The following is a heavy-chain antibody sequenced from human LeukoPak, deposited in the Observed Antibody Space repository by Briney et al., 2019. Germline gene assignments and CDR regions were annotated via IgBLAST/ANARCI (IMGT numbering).Heavy chain of an antibody. CDR2: IGTAGDT. V-gene: IGHV3-13*01. CDR3: ARDDDYNPLVH. Sequence: PGGSLRLSCAASGFTFSSYDMHWVRQATGKGPEWVSAIGTAGDTYYPGSVKGRFTISRENAKNSLYLQMNSLRAGDTAVYYCARDDDYNPLVHWGQGTLVTVSS. CDR1: GFTFSSYD. J-gene: IGHJ4*02. D-gene: IGHD4/OR15-4a*01.